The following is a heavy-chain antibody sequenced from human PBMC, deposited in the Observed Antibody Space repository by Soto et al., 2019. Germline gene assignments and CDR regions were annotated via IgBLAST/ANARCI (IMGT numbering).Heavy chain of an antibody. V-gene: IGHV4-59*08. CDR3: ARLRNHYFMDV. Sequence: QVQLQESGPGLVKPSETLSLTCSVSGGSISGLYWSWVRQPPGRGLEWIGWIYYSGTTNYNPSLKGRGTLSGDTAKNPFPLEPGSGTAGDTAIYYCARLRNHYFMDVWGKGTTVTVSS. CDR2: IYYSGTT. J-gene: IGHJ6*03. CDR1: GGSISGLY. D-gene: IGHD1-1*01.